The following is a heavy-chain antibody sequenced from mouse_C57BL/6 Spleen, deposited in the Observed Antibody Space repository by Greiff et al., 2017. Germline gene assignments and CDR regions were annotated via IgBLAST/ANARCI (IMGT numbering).Heavy chain of an antibody. D-gene: IGHD2-4*01. Sequence: DVKLVESGGGLVKPGGSLKLSCAASGFTFSSYAMSWVRQTPEKRLEWVATISDGGSYTYYPDNVKGRFTISRDNAKNNLYLHMSHLKSEDTAMYYCARRDYDYDEEGFDYWGQGTTLTGSA. V-gene: IGHV5-4*03. CDR3: ARRDYDYDEEGFDY. J-gene: IGHJ2*01. CDR2: ISDGGSYT. CDR1: GFTFSSYA.